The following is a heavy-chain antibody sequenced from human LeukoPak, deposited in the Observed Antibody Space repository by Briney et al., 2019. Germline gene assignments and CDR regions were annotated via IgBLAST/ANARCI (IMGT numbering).Heavy chain of an antibody. Sequence: GGSLRLSCAASGFTFSGYVMSWVRQAPGKGLEWVSAIGGSGGSTYYADSVKGRFTISRDNSKNTLYLQMNSLRAEDTAVYYCAKGTDFWSGYCDYWGQGTLVTVSS. V-gene: IGHV3-23*01. D-gene: IGHD3-3*01. J-gene: IGHJ4*02. CDR3: AKGTDFWSGYCDY. CDR2: IGGSGGST. CDR1: GFTFSGYV.